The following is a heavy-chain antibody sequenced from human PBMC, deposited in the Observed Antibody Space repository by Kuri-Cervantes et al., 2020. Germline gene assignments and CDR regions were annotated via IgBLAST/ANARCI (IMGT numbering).Heavy chain of an antibody. D-gene: IGHD3-10*01. CDR1: GGSFSGYY. J-gene: IGHJ3*02. Sequence: GGSLRLSCAVYGGSFSGYYWNWIRQPPGKGLEWVAVISYDGSNKYYADSVKGRFTISRDNSKNTLYLQMNSLRAEDTAVYYCAKNGLLWFGGSAFDIWGQGTMVTVSS. CDR3: AKNGLLWFGGSAFDI. CDR2: ISYDGSNK. V-gene: IGHV3-30*18.